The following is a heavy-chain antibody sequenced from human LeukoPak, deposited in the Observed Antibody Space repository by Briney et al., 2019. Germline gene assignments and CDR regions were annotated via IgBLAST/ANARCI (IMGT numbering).Heavy chain of an antibody. D-gene: IGHD1-26*01. CDR3: AGSSGSSHTFDY. CDR1: GFTFSNYA. CDR2: FYSGART. J-gene: IGHJ4*02. Sequence: GGSLRLSCAASGFTFSNYAMSWVRQAPGKGLEWVSVFYSGARTYYADSVKGRFTISRDTSKNTLNLQMNSLRAEDTAVYYCAGSSGSSHTFDYWGQGTLVTVSS. V-gene: IGHV3-53*01.